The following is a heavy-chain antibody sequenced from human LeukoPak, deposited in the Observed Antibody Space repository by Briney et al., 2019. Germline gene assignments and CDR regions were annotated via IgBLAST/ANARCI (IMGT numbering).Heavy chain of an antibody. Sequence: ASVTVSCKASGYTFTSYYMHWVRQAPGQGLEWMGIINPSGGSTTYAQKFQGRVTMTRDTTTSTVYMELSSLRSEDAAVYYCARGYYDIAPWGQGTLVTVSS. CDR2: INPSGGST. CDR1: GYTFTSYY. J-gene: IGHJ5*02. CDR3: ARGYYDIAP. D-gene: IGHD3-9*01. V-gene: IGHV1-46*01.